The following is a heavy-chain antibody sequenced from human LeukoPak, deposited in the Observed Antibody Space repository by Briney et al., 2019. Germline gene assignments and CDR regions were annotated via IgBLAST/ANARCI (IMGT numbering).Heavy chain of an antibody. CDR3: ARDREQGGYYSSRLSY. D-gene: IGHD6-19*01. CDR1: RFTFSSYW. CDR2: IKQDGSEK. V-gene: IGHV3-7*01. Sequence: GGSLRLSCTASRFTFSSYWMSWVRQAPGKGLEWVANIKQDGSEKYYVDSVKGRFTISRDKAKNSLYLQMNSLRAEDTAVYCCARDREQGGYYSSRLSYWGQGTLVTVSS. J-gene: IGHJ4*02.